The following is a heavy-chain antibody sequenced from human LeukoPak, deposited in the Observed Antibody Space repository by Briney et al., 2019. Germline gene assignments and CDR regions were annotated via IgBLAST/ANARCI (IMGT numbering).Heavy chain of an antibody. Sequence: ASVKVSCKASGYTLTSYYMHWVRQAPGQGLEWMGIINPSGGSTSYAQKFQGRVTMTRDTSTSTVYMELSSLRSEDTAVYYCARGGLGDIVVVLESIFDYWGQGTLVTVSS. CDR3: ARGGLGDIVVVLESIFDY. J-gene: IGHJ4*02. CDR1: GYTLTSYY. V-gene: IGHV1-46*01. D-gene: IGHD2-2*01. CDR2: INPSGGST.